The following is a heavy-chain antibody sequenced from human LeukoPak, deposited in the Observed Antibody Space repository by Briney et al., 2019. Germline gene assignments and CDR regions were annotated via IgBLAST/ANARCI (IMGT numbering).Heavy chain of an antibody. Sequence: GGSLRLSCVASGFTFSSYGMHWVRQAPGKGLEWVAVIWYDGSNKNYADSVKGRFTISRDNSKNTLYPQMNSLRAEDTAVYYCAKDRGITMIVVVISPYFDYWGQGTLVTVSS. CDR1: GFTFSSYG. V-gene: IGHV3-33*06. CDR2: IWYDGSNK. J-gene: IGHJ4*02. D-gene: IGHD3-22*01. CDR3: AKDRGITMIVVVISPYFDY.